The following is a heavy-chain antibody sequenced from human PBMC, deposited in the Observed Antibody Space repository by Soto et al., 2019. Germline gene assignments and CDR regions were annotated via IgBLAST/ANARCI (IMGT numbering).Heavy chain of an antibody. CDR1: GYTFISYN. CDR3: AKGFGSSWFDY. J-gene: IGHJ4*02. CDR2: ISAGNGNR. Sequence: ASVKVSCKASGYTFISYNIHWVRQAPGQRLEWGAWISAGNGNRKYSQKFQGRVTITTDTSASTAYMELSSLTSEDTAVYYCAKGFGSSWFDYWGQGTLVTVSS. V-gene: IGHV1-3*01. D-gene: IGHD6-13*01.